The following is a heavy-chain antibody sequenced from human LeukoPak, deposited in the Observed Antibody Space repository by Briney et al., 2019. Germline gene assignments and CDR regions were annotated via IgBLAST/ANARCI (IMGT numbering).Heavy chain of an antibody. J-gene: IGHJ3*02. V-gene: IGHV4-4*09. CDR3: ARGFDAFDI. Sequence: SETLSLTCTVSGGSISSYYWSWIRQPPGKGLEWIGYIYTSGSTNYNPSLKSRVTISVDTSKNQFSLKLGSVTAADTAVYYCARGFDAFDIWGQGTMVTVSS. CDR1: GGSISSYY. CDR2: IYTSGST.